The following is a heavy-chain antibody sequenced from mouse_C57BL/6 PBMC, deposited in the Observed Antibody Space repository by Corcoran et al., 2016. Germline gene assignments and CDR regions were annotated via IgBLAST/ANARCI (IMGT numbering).Heavy chain of an antibody. CDR3: ASYGSSYMDY. CDR1: GYTFTTYG. Sequence: QIQLVQSGPELKKPGETVKNSCKASGYTFTTYGMSWVKQAPGKGLKRLGWINTYSGVPTYADDFKGRFAFSLETSASTAYLQINNLKNEDTATYFCASYGSSYMDYLGQGSSVTVSS. J-gene: IGHJ4*01. V-gene: IGHV9-3*01. CDR2: INTYSGVP. D-gene: IGHD1-1*01.